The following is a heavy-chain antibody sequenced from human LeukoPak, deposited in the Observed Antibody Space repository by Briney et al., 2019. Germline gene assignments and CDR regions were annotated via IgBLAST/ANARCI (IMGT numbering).Heavy chain of an antibody. V-gene: IGHV3-7*01. CDR2: IKQDGSEK. CDR1: GFTFSSYW. D-gene: IGHD3-22*01. Sequence: GGSLRLSCAASGFTFSSYWMSWVRQAPGKGLEWVANIKQDGSEKYYVDSVKGRFTISRDNAKNSLYLQMNSLRAEDTGVYYCARGKWLLLEMGAFDIWGQGTMVTVSS. J-gene: IGHJ3*02. CDR3: ARGKWLLLEMGAFDI.